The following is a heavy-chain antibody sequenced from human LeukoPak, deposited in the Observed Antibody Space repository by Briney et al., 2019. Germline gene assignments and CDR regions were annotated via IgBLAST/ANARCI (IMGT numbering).Heavy chain of an antibody. CDR1: GCSFTSDW. D-gene: IGHD4-23*01. J-gene: IGHJ4*02. Sequence: GAALRISCKGFGCSFTSDWNGWVRQMPGKGLEWMGIIYPGDSDTRYSPSFQGQVTISADKSISTASLQWSSLKASDTAMYCCARSLTRNSKFDYSGQGTLVTVSS. CDR3: ARSLTRNSKFDY. CDR2: IYPGDSDT. V-gene: IGHV5-51*01.